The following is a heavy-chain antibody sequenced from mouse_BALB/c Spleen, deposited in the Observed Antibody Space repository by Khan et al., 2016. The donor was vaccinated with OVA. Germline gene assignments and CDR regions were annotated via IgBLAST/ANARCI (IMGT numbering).Heavy chain of an antibody. CDR3: TRLAYYYDSEGFAY. Sequence: EVQLQESGGDLVKPGGSLKLSCAASGFTFSTYGMSWVRQTPDKRLEWVATVSTGGGYTYYPDSVKGRFTISRDNAKNTLYLQMSGLKSEDTAMFYCTRLAYYYDSEGFAYWGQGTLVPVSA. V-gene: IGHV5-6*01. J-gene: IGHJ3*01. CDR2: VSTGGGYT. CDR1: GFTFSTYG. D-gene: IGHD1-1*01.